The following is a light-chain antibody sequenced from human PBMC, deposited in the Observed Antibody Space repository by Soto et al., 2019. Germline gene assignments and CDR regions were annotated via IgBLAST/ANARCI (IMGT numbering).Light chain of an antibody. CDR3: NSYAGSNVYV. Sequence: QSALTQSPSASGSPGQSVTISCTGTSSDVGGYNYVSWYQQHPGKAPKLMIYEVSKRPSGVPDRFSGSKSGNTASLTVSGLQAEDEADYCCNSYAGSNVYVFGTGTKVTVL. CDR1: SSDVGGYNY. J-gene: IGLJ1*01. CDR2: EVS. V-gene: IGLV2-8*01.